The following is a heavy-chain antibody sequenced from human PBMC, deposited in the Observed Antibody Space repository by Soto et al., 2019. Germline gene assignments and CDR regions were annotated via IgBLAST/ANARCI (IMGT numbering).Heavy chain of an antibody. J-gene: IGHJ4*02. D-gene: IGHD3-9*01. Sequence: ASVKVSCKVSGYTLTELSMHWVRQAPGKGLEWMGGFGPEDGETIYAQKFQGRVTMTEDTSTDTAYMELSSLRSEDTAVYYCATASPRDILSSVRSFGGRATRVTAPQ. CDR1: GYTLTELS. V-gene: IGHV1-24*01. CDR2: FGPEDGET. CDR3: ATASPRDILSSVRSF.